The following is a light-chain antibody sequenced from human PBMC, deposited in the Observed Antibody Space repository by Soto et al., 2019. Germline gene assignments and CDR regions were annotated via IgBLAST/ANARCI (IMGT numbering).Light chain of an antibody. CDR3: SSYAGSNNYV. CDR1: SSDVGGYNY. CDR2: EVS. V-gene: IGLV2-8*01. J-gene: IGLJ1*01. Sequence: QSVLTQPPSASGSPGQSVTISCIGTSSDVGGYNYVSWYQQHPGKAPKLMIYEVSRRPSGVPDRFSGSKSGNTASLTVSGIQAEDEADYYCSSYAGSNNYVFGTGTKLTVL.